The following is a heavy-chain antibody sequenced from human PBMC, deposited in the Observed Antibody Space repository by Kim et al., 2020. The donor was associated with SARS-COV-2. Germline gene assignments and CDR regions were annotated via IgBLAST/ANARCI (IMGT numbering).Heavy chain of an antibody. V-gene: IGHV3-23*03. CDR2: IYSGGSST. J-gene: IGHJ4*02. Sequence: GGSLRLSCAASGFTFSSYAMSWVRQAPGKGQEWVSVIYSGGSSTYYADSVKGRFTISRDNSKNTLYLQMNSLRAEDTAVYYCAKDTGDGYNDLFDYWGQGTLVTVSS. CDR3: AKDTGDGYNDLFDY. D-gene: IGHD5-12*01. CDR1: GFTFSSYA.